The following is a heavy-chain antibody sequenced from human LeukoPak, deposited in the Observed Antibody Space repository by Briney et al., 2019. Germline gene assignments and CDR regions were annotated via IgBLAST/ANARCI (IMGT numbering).Heavy chain of an antibody. CDR3: IRDFGSVGATNAFDT. CDR1: GFSFSTYW. J-gene: IGHJ3*02. Sequence: PGGSLRLSCVASGFSFSTYWMHWVRQAPGKGLEWVSRINGDGSSTSYADSVKGRFTISRDNAKNTVYLQMNSLRVEDTAVYYCIRDFGSVGATNAFDTWGQGTMVTVSS. V-gene: IGHV3-74*01. CDR2: INGDGSST. D-gene: IGHD1-26*01.